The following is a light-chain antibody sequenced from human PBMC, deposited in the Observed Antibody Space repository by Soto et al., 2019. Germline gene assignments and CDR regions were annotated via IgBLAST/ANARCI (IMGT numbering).Light chain of an antibody. CDR3: QQRSNWPST. J-gene: IGKJ4*01. V-gene: IGKV3-11*01. CDR1: QSVSSY. CDR2: DAY. Sequence: DIVLTQSPATLSLSPGERAALSCRASQSVSSYLAWYQQKPGQAPRLIIYDAYKRATGIPARFSGSGSGTDFALTISSLEPEDFAVYFCQQRSNWPSTFGGGTKVEI.